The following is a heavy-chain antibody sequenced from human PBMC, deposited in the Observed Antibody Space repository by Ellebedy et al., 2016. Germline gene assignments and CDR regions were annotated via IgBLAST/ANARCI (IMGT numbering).Heavy chain of an antibody. CDR2: IYYSGST. Sequence: SETLSLTCTVSGGSISSSSYYWGWIRQPPGKGLEWIGSIYYSGSTYYNPSLKSRVTISVDTSKNQFSLKLSSVTAADTAVYYCASLILPGKGYYYYYYGMDVWGQGTTVTVSS. J-gene: IGHJ6*02. CDR1: GGSISSSSYY. V-gene: IGHV4-39*01. D-gene: IGHD2-15*01. CDR3: ASLILPGKGYYYYYYGMDV.